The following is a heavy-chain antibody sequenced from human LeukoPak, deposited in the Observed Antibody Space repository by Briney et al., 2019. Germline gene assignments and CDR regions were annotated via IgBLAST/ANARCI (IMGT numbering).Heavy chain of an antibody. D-gene: IGHD3-10*01. CDR3: AKGWFGELLETHDY. J-gene: IGHJ4*02. Sequence: GGSLRLSCAASGFTFDDYAMHWVRQAPGKGLEWVSAISGSGGSTYYADSVKGRFTISRDNSKNTLYLQMNSLRAEDTAVYYCAKGWFGELLETHDYWGQGTLVTVSS. CDR1: GFTFDDYA. V-gene: IGHV3-23*01. CDR2: ISGSGGST.